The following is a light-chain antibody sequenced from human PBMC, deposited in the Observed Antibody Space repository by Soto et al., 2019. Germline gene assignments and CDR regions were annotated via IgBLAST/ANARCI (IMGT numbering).Light chain of an antibody. V-gene: IGLV2-8*01. J-gene: IGLJ2*01. CDR2: EVS. CDR3: SSYAGSKGVV. Sequence: QSALTQPPSASGSPGQSVTISCTGTRSDVGGYNYVSWYQQHPGKAPKLMIYEVSKRPSGVPDRFSGSKSGNTASLTVSGLQAEDEADYYCSSYAGSKGVVFGGGTQLTVL. CDR1: RSDVGGYNY.